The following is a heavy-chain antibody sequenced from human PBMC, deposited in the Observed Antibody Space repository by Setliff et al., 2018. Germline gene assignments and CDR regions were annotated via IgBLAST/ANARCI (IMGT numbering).Heavy chain of an antibody. CDR3: ARDGSSVIRFLEWSHKDYYYMDV. CDR2: INPNRGGT. J-gene: IGHJ6*03. V-gene: IGHV1-2*02. D-gene: IGHD3-3*01. Sequence: ASVKVSCKTSGYTFSDYYIHWVRQAPGQGLEWMGWINPNRGGTSYARKFEGRVTVTRDTSISTAYMELSRLRYDDTAIYYCARDGSSVIRFLEWSHKDYYYMDVWGKGTTVTVSS. CDR1: GYTFSDYY.